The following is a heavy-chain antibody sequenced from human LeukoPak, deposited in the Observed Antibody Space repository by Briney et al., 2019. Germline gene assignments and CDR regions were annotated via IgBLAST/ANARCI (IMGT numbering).Heavy chain of an antibody. Sequence: SETLSLTCTVSGASTSAYYWSWIRQPPGKGLEWIGYPYSGGNANYNPSLKTRVTISIDTSENQFSLRLTSVTAADTAVYFCAHSKRGGGYYINAFAVWGQGTLVTISS. V-gene: IGHV4-59*01. CDR2: PYSGGNA. D-gene: IGHD1-26*01. CDR3: AHSKRGGGYYINAFAV. CDR1: GASTSAYY. J-gene: IGHJ3*01.